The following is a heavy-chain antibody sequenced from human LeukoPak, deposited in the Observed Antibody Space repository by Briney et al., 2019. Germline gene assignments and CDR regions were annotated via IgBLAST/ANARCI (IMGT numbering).Heavy chain of an antibody. J-gene: IGHJ2*01. CDR1: GFTFSSYS. Sequence: GGSLRLSCAASGFTFSSYSMNWVRQAPGKGLEWVSYISSSSSTIYYADSVKGRFTISRDNAKNSPYLQMNSLRAEDTAVYYCARDWTTVVTLLDLWGRGTLVTVSS. V-gene: IGHV3-48*04. CDR3: ARDWTTVVTLLDL. D-gene: IGHD4-23*01. CDR2: ISSSSSTI.